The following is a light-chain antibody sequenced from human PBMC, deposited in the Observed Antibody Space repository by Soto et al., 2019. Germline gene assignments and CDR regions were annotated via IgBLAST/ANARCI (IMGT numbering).Light chain of an antibody. V-gene: IGKV2-30*02. Sequence: DVVMTQSPLSLPVTLGQPASISCRSSQGLIHSDGTTYLHWFQQRTGQSPRRLIHNVSNRDSGVPDRFSGIGSCTDFTLKISRLEAEDVGLFYCMQGTHWPLKLGQGTKVEIK. CDR2: NVS. CDR3: MQGTHWPLK. CDR1: QGLIHSDGTTY. J-gene: IGKJ1*01.